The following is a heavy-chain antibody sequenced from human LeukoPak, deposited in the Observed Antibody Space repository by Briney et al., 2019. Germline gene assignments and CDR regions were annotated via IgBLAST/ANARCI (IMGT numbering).Heavy chain of an antibody. J-gene: IGHJ3*02. D-gene: IGHD3-10*01. CDR3: ARRTMANLRAFDI. CDR2: IYYSGST. CDR1: GGSFSGYY. Sequence: SETLSLTCAVYGGSFSGYYWGWIRQPPGKGLEWIGSIYYSGSTYYNPSLKSRVTISVDTSKNQISLKLSSVTAADTAVYYCARRTMANLRAFDIWGQGTMVTVSS. V-gene: IGHV4-39*01.